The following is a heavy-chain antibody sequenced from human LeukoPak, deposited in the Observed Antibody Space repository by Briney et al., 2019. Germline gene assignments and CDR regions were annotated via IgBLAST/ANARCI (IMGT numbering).Heavy chain of an antibody. J-gene: IGHJ6*03. Sequence: GGSLRLSCAASGFTFSSYSMNWVRQAPGGGLEWVSSISSSSSYIYYADSVKGRFTISRDNAKNSLYLQMNSLRAEDTAVYYCARALVDWSGYPIYMDVWGKGTTVTVSS. CDR3: ARALVDWSGYPIYMDV. V-gene: IGHV3-21*01. CDR1: GFTFSSYS. CDR2: ISSSSSYI. D-gene: IGHD3-3*01.